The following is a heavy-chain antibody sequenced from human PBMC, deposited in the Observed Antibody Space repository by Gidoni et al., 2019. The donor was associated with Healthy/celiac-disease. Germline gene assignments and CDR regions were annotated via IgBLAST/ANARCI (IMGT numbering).Heavy chain of an antibody. CDR1: GVTFSSSP. D-gene: IGHD4-17*01. J-gene: IGHJ6*02. CDR2: SIPSCGTA. V-gene: IGHV1-69*01. CDR3: ASGHYGLTTVTHYYEYGMDV. Sequence: QVQLVQSGAEVKKPGSSVKVSCKASGVTFSSSPFVWVREAPGQGLEWRGGSIPSCGTANYAQKFQGIVTITEDESTSTAYMELSSRRAEDTAVYYCASGHYGLTTVTHYYEYGMDVWGQGTTVTVSS.